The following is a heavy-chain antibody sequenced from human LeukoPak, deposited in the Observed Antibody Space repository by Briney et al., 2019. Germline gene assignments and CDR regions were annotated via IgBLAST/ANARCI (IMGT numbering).Heavy chain of an antibody. CDR1: GGSISSYY. J-gene: IGHJ4*02. CDR3: ARARYYYDSSAPTFDY. CDR2: IYYSGST. Sequence: SETLSLTCTISGGSISSYYWSWIRQPPGKGLEWIGYIYYSGSTNYNPSLKSRVTISVDTSKNQFSLKLSSVTAADTAVYYCARARYYYDSSAPTFDYWGQGTLVTVSS. V-gene: IGHV4-59*01. D-gene: IGHD3-22*01.